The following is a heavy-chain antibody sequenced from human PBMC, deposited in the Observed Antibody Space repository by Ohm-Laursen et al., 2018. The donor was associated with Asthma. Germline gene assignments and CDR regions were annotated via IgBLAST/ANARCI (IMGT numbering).Heavy chain of an antibody. V-gene: IGHV3-7*01. Sequence: LSLTCAASGFTFSGSWMIWVRQTPGKGLQWLAFIKPDGSQTYYADSLEGRFSISRDNSKNSLYLQMNSLRAEDTAVYYCARDFGDYGGNLDYFDYWGQGTLVTVSS. J-gene: IGHJ4*02. CDR3: ARDFGDYGGNLDYFDY. D-gene: IGHD4-23*01. CDR2: IKPDGSQT. CDR1: GFTFSGSW.